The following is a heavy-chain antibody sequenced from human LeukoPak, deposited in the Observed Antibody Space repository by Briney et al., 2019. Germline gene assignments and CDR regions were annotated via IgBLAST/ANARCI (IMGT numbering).Heavy chain of an antibody. CDR1: GFSFSSYW. CDR2: IKEDGSEK. Sequence: PGGSLRLSCAAAGFSFSSYWMTCVRQAPGKGLEWVANIKEDGSEKYYVDSVKGRFTISRDNGKNSLYLQMNRLRAEDTAVYYCAREQSFYGSGIRFDPWGQGILVIVSS. CDR3: AREQSFYGSGIRFDP. D-gene: IGHD3-10*01. V-gene: IGHV3-7*04. J-gene: IGHJ5*02.